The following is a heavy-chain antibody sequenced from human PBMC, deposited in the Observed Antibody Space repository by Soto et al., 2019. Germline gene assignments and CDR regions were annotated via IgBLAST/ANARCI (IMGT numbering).Heavy chain of an antibody. CDR2: IIPIFGTA. V-gene: IGHV1-69*06. D-gene: IGHD2-2*01. J-gene: IGHJ5*02. CDR3: ARYQISGFDP. CDR1: GGTFSSYA. Sequence: GASVKVSCKASGGTFSSYAISWVRPAPGQGREWMGGIIPIFGTANSAQKFQGRVTITADKSTSTAYMELSSLRSEDTAVYYCARYQISGFDPWGQGTLVTVSS.